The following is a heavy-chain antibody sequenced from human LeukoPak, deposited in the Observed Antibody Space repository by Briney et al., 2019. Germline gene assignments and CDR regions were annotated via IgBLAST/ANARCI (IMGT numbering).Heavy chain of an antibody. V-gene: IGHV3-30*02. D-gene: IGHD2-15*01. CDR1: GIPFTRNG. CDR2: IQYDAINI. CDR3: AREAGTVVIGRFDP. J-gene: IGHJ5*02. Sequence: PGGSLRLSCAASGIPFTRNGMHWVRQAPGKGLEWVAFIQYDAINIKYGDSVKGRFTISRDNSKNTLYLQMNSLTPEDTAVYYCAREAGTVVIGRFDPWGRGTLVTVSS.